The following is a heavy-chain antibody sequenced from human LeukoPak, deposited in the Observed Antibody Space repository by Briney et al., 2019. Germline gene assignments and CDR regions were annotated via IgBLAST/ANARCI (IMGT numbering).Heavy chain of an antibody. CDR2: IYYSGST. CDR3: ARGQRELWIYYYYMDV. J-gene: IGHJ6*03. V-gene: IGHV4-61*01. Sequence: PSETLSLTCTVSGGSISSSSYYWSWIRQPPGKGLEWIGYIYYSGSTNYNPSLKSRVTISVDTSKNQFSLKLSSVTAADTAVYYCARGQRELWIYYYYMDVWGKGTTVTVSS. CDR1: GGSISSSSYY. D-gene: IGHD1-7*01.